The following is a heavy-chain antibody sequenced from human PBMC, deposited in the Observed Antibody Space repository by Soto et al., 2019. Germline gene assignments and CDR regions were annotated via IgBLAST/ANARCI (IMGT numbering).Heavy chain of an antibody. Sequence: GGSLRLSCTASGFTFSAYSMSWVRQAPGKGLEWVSSITHSGTYVYYADSVKGRFTISRDSASNSLFLQMTSLRAEDTAVYHCARARGNDWYSDYWGQGTLVTVSS. J-gene: IGHJ4*02. CDR3: ARARGNDWYSDY. V-gene: IGHV3-21*01. CDR2: ITHSGTYV. D-gene: IGHD5-12*01. CDR1: GFTFSAYS.